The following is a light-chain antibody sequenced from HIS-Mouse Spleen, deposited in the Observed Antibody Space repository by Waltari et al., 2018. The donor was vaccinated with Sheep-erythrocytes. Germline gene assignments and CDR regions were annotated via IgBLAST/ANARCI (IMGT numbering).Light chain of an antibody. CDR1: SSDVGGYNY. J-gene: IGLJ1*01. CDR3: CSYAGSYNHV. Sequence: QSALTQPRSVSGSPGQSVPISCTGTSSDVGGYNYVSWYQQHPGKAPKLLIYDFSKRPSGVPERFSGSKSRNTASLTISGLQAEDEADYYCCSYAGSYNHVFATGTKVTVL. V-gene: IGLV2-11*01. CDR2: DFS.